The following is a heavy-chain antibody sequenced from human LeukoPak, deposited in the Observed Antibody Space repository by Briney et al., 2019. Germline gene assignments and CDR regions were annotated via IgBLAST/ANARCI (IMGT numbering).Heavy chain of an antibody. J-gene: IGHJ4*01. CDR2: INAGNGNT. V-gene: IGHV1-3*03. CDR3: ARAVFNRPDY. D-gene: IGHD1-14*01. CDR1: GYTFTSYS. Sequence: ASVKVSCKSSGYTFTSYSMHWVRQAPGQRLEWMGWINAGNGNTKYPQDFQGRVTISRDTSANTIYMELSSLRSEDMAVYYCARAVFNRPDYWGQGTLVTVSS.